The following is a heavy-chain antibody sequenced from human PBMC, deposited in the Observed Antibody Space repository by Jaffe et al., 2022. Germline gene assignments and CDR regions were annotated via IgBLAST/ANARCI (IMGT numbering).Heavy chain of an antibody. D-gene: IGHD6-13*01. V-gene: IGHV1-45*02. CDR2: ITPFNGNT. J-gene: IGHJ3*02. CDR1: GYTFTYRY. CDR3: ASLGVGYSSSRDAFDI. Sequence: QMQLVQSGAEVKKTGSSVKVSCKASGYTFTYRYLHWVRQAPGQALEWMGWITPFNGNTNYAQKFQDRVTITRDRSMSTAYMELSSLRSEDTAMYYCASLGVGYSSSRDAFDIWGQGTMVTVSS.